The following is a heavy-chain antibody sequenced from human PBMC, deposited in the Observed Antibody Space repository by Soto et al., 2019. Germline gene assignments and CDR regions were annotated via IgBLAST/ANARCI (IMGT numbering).Heavy chain of an antibody. CDR1: GFTFRSYV. CDR2: TSYDGSDK. D-gene: IGHD3-16*01. J-gene: IGHJ1*01. CDR3: ARWGTTGGLDV. Sequence: QVQLVASGGGVVQPGTSLRVSCVGSGFTFRSYVIHWVRQAPGKGLEWVALTSYDGSDKYYDDSVRGRFTISGDNSRNTVDLQMDSLILEDTALYYCARWGTTGGLDVWGQGTLVSVSS. V-gene: IGHV3-30*19.